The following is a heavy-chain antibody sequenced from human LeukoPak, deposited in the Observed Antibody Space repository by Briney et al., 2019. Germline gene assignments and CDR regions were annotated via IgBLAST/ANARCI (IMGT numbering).Heavy chain of an antibody. J-gene: IGHJ4*02. Sequence: SETRSLTCTVSGGSISSYYWNWIRQPPGKGLDWIGYIYYSGTTNYNPSLKSRVSISVDTSKNQFSLNLSSVTAADTAVYYCAREAQAHNFDYWGQGTLVTVSS. CDR1: GGSISSYY. CDR3: AREAQAHNFDY. V-gene: IGHV4-59*01. CDR2: IYYSGTT.